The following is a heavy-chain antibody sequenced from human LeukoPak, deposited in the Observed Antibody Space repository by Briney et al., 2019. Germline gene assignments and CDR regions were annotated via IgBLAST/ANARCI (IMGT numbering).Heavy chain of an antibody. CDR2: IRSKTNSYAT. J-gene: IGHJ4*02. CDR3: TRLRGEKASGDY. D-gene: IGHD3-10*01. CDR1: GFTFSGSA. V-gene: IGHV3-73*01. Sequence: GGSLRLSCAASGFTFSGSAMHWVRQASGKGLEWVGRIRSKTNSYATEYAVSVKGRFTISRDDSKNTVYLQMNSLKTEDTAVYYCTRLRGEKASGDYWGQGTLVTVSS.